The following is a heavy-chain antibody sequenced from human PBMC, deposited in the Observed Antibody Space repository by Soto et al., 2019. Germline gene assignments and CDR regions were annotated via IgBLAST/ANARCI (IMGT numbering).Heavy chain of an antibody. J-gene: IGHJ4*02. CDR1: GGSVSSSKW. CDR3: MSHTSYDILTAFDY. Sequence: QVPLQETGPGLVEPSGTLSLTCGVSGGSVSSSKWWSWVRQPPGKGLEWIGEIYRSGATNYSPSLLRRVTISLDKSKNKVSLRLTSLTAADTAVYYCMSHTSYDILTAFDYWGQGTLVTVSS. D-gene: IGHD3-9*01. CDR2: IYRSGAT. V-gene: IGHV4-4*02.